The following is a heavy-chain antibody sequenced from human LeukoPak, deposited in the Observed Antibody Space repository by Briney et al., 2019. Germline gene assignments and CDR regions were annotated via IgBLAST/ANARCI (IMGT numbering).Heavy chain of an antibody. D-gene: IGHD3-22*01. V-gene: IGHV4-34*01. CDR1: GGSFSGYY. Sequence: PSETLSLTCAVYGGSFSGYYWSWIRQPPGKGLEWIGKINHSGSINYNPSLKSRVTISVDKSKNQFSLKLSSVTAADTAVYYCARDVRDYYDTRGFDYWGQGTLVTVSS. CDR3: ARDVRDYYDTRGFDY. CDR2: INHSGSI. J-gene: IGHJ4*02.